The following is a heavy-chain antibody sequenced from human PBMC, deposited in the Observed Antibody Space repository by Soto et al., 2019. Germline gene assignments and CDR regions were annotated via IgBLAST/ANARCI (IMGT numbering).Heavy chain of an antibody. Sequence: SVKVSCKASGGTFSSYAISWVRQAPGQGLEWMGGIIPIFGTASYAQKFQGRVTITADKSTSTAYMELSSLRSEDTAVYYCARGRITIFGVVRRDYYYGMDVWGQGTTVTVSS. CDR2: IIPIFGTA. V-gene: IGHV1-69*06. CDR1: GGTFSSYA. CDR3: ARGRITIFGVVRRDYYYGMDV. D-gene: IGHD3-3*01. J-gene: IGHJ6*02.